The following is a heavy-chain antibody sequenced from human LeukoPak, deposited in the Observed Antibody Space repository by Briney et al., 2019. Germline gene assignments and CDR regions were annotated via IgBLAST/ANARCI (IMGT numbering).Heavy chain of an antibody. CDR2: IRSKAYGGTT. D-gene: IGHD6-19*01. V-gene: IGHV3-49*04. Sequence: GGSLRLSCTASGFTFGDYAMSWVRQAPGKGLEWVGFIRSKAYGGTTEYAASVKGRFTISRDDSKSIAYLQMNSLKTEDTAAYYCTIAVAGSNWGQGTLVTVSS. CDR1: GFTFGDYA. J-gene: IGHJ4*02. CDR3: TIAVAGSN.